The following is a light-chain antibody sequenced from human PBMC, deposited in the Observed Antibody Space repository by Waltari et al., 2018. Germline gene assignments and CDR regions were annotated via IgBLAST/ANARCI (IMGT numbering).Light chain of an antibody. CDR1: QDIYNY. CDR2: DAS. CDR3: QQYNSYWT. V-gene: IGKV1-33*01. Sequence: DVQLTQSPSSLSASVGDRVTITCQASQDIYNYLNWFQQKPGKAPKLLIYDASNLETGVPSRFSGSRSGTEFTLTISSLQPDDFATYYCQQYNSYWTFGQGTKVEIK. J-gene: IGKJ1*01.